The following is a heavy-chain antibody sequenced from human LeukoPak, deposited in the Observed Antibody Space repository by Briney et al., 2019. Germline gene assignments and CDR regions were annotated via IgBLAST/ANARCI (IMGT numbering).Heavy chain of an antibody. CDR3: ARDRRRITIFGVVIIPTYFDY. J-gene: IGHJ4*02. D-gene: IGHD3-3*01. CDR1: GFTFSSYW. V-gene: IGHV3-7*01. CDR2: IKQDGSEK. Sequence: GGSLRLSCAASGFTFSSYWMSWVRQAPGKGLEWVANIKQDGSEKYYVGSVKGRFTISRDNAKNSLYLQMNSLRAEDTAVYYCARDRRRITIFGVVIIPTYFDYWGQGTLVTVSS.